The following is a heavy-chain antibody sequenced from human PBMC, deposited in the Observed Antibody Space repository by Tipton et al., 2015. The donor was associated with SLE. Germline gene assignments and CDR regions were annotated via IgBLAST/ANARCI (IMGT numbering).Heavy chain of an antibody. D-gene: IGHD7-27*01. CDR3: ARDIEAPGDFLYFDY. CDR1: GGSISSGGYY. J-gene: IGHJ4*02. V-gene: IGHV4-31*03. CDR2: IYYSGST. Sequence: TLSLTCTVSGGSISSGGYYWSWIRQHPGKGLEWIGYIYYSGSTYYNPSLKSRVTMSVDTSKSHFSLKLTSVIAADTAVYYCARDIEAPGDFLYFDYWGQGILVTVSS.